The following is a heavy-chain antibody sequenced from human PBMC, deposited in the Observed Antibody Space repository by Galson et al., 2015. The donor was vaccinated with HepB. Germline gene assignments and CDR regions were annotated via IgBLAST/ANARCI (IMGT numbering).Heavy chain of an antibody. V-gene: IGHV3-30*04. CDR1: GFTFSSYA. CDR3: ATETTVTTPFDI. D-gene: IGHD4-17*01. CDR2: ISYDGSNK. Sequence: SLRLSCAASGFTFSSYAMHWVRQAPGKGLEWVAVISYDGSNKYYADSVKGRFTISRDNSKNTLYLQMNSLRAEDTAVYYCATETTVTTPFDIWGQGTMVTVSS. J-gene: IGHJ3*02.